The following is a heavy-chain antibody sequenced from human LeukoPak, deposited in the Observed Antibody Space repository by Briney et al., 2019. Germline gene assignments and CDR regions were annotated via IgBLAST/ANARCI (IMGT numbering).Heavy chain of an antibody. D-gene: IGHD3-10*01. CDR3: ARHYYGLYYFDY. V-gene: IGHV4-39*01. CDR2: IYYSGST. CDR1: GGSISSYY. J-gene: IGHJ4*02. Sequence: SETLSLTCTVSGGSISSYYWGWIRQPPGKGLEWIGSIYYSGSTYYNPSLKSRVTISVDTSKNQFSLKLSSVTAADTAVYYCARHYYGLYYFDYWGQGTLVTVSS.